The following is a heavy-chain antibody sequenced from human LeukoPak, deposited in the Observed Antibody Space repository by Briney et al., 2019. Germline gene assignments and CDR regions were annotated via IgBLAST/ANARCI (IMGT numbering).Heavy chain of an antibody. V-gene: IGHV1-3*01. CDR1: GYTFTSYA. D-gene: IGHD1-26*01. CDR3: ARDCTDKVGADNWSDP. CDR2: INAGNGNT. Sequence: ASVKVSCKASGYTFTSYAMHWVRQAPGQRLEWMGWINAGNGNTKYSQKFQGRVTITRDTSASTAYMELSSLRSEDTAVYYCARDCTDKVGADNWSDPWGQGTLVTVSS. J-gene: IGHJ5*02.